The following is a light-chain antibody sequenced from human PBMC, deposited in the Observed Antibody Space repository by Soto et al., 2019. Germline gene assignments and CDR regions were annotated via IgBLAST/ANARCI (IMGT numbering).Light chain of an antibody. CDR1: QNIRTY. Sequence: DIQMTQSPRFLSASVGDRVTITCRASQNIRTYLTWYQQKPGKGPTVLIYAASTLQRGVPSRFSGSTTGTDFTLTITGLQTEDSETYYCQKTLSVNRTLGIGTKV. CDR3: QKTLSVNRT. CDR2: AAS. J-gene: IGKJ1*01. V-gene: IGKV1-39*01.